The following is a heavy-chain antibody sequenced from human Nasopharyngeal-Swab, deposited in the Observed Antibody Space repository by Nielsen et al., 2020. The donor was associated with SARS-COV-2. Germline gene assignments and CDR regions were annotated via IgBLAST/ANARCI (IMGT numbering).Heavy chain of an antibody. CDR3: ARETASFDN. CDR1: GGSMRSYY. Sequence: SETLSLTCTVSGGSMRSYYWNWIRQPPGKGLEWIGYIYYSGSTNYNPSLKSRVTISVDTSENQFSLKLRSVTAADTAVYYCARETASFDNWGQGTLVTVSS. CDR2: IYYSGST. V-gene: IGHV4-59*01. J-gene: IGHJ4*02.